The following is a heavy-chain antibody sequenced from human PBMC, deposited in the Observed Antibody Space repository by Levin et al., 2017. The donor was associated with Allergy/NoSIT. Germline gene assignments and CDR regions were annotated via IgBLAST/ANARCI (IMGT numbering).Heavy chain of an antibody. CDR1: GFTFSSYS. Sequence: GESLKISCAASGFTFSSYSMNWVRQAPGKGLEWVSSISSSSSYIYYADSVKGRFTISRDNAKNSLYLQMNSLRAEDAAVYYCASPSGSYPIDYDYGMDVWGQGTTVTVSS. V-gene: IGHV3-21*01. D-gene: IGHD1-26*01. CDR3: ASPSGSYPIDYDYGMDV. J-gene: IGHJ6*02. CDR2: ISSSSSYI.